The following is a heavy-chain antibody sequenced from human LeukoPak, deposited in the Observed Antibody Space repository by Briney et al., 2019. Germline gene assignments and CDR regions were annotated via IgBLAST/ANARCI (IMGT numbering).Heavy chain of an antibody. CDR3: APASAGTVYYYMDV. J-gene: IGHJ6*03. V-gene: IGHV1-69*13. D-gene: IGHD1-1*01. CDR1: GGIFSSYA. CDR2: IIPIFGTA. Sequence: GASVKVSCKASGGIFSSYAISWVRQAPGQGLEWMGGIIPIFGTAHYAQSFQGRITITADESTTTAYMELNSLTSEDTAVYYCAPASAGTVYYYMDVWGKGTTVTVSS.